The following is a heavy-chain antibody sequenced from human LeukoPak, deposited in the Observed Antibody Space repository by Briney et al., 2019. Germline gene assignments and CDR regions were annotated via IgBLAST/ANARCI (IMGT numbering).Heavy chain of an antibody. V-gene: IGHV1-8*01. CDR1: GYTFTSYD. J-gene: IGHJ5*02. CDR3: ARGRYYGSGSYFNWFDP. Sequence: ASVKVSCKASGYTFTSYDINWVRQATGQGLEWMGWMNPNSGNTGYAQKFQGRVTITRNTSISTAYMELSSLRSEDTAVYYCARGRYYGSGSYFNWFDPWGQGTLVTVSS. D-gene: IGHD3-10*01. CDR2: MNPNSGNT.